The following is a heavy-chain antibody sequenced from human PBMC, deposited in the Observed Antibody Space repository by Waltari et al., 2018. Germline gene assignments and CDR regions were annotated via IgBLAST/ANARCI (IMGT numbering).Heavy chain of an antibody. CDR1: GFTFDYSS. CDR2: LSWNSASI. V-gene: IGHV3-9*03. Sequence: EVQLVESGGALVQPGRSLSLSCAASGFTFDYSSMLWFLQVPGKGLEWVSGLSWNSASIAYADSVKGRFTISRDNAKNSLYLQMNSLRAEDMALYYCAKATVAVSGPFDFWGQGTLVAVSS. CDR3: AKATVAVSGPFDF. J-gene: IGHJ4*02. D-gene: IGHD6-19*01.